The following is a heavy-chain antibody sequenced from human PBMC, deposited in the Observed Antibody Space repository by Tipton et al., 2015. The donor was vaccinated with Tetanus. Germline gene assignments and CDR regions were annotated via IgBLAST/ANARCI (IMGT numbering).Heavy chain of an antibody. J-gene: IGHJ6*02. D-gene: IGHD3-16*01. CDR2: IDPNSGGT. Sequence: QLVQSGAEVKKPGASVKVSCKASGYTFTGYYMYWVRQAPGQGLEWMGWIDPNSGGTVYAQKFQGRVTMTRDTSISTAYMELRSLRSDDTAVYYCARDRVDYIYYGMAVWGPGTTVTVS. V-gene: IGHV1-2*02. CDR1: GYTFTGYY. CDR3: ARDRVDYIYYGMAV.